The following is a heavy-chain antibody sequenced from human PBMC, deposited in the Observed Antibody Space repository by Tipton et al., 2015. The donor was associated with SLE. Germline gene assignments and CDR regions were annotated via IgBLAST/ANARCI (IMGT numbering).Heavy chain of an antibody. V-gene: IGHV4-31*03. CDR2: IYYSGST. Sequence: TLSLTCTVSGASISSRDYYWSWIRQHPGKGLEWIGYIYYSGSTYYNPSLKSRVTISVDTSKNHFSLKLSSVTAADTAVYFCAGSPNTSYFDYWGQGTLVTASS. J-gene: IGHJ4*02. CDR1: GASISSRDYY. CDR3: AGSPNTSYFDY.